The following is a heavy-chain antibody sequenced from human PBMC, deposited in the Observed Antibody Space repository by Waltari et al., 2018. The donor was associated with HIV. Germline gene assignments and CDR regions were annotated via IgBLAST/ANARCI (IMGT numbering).Heavy chain of an antibody. Sequence: EVRFVGSGGGLVRPGGSLRLSCTTSSFTFDLYSMTWVRQAPGMGLEWVASISRTGSATYYADVVKGRFTVSRDNSMDMLSLHITSLRVDDTAVYYCVTSGYNFVEYGHRLDFWGRGVLVTIS. CDR2: ISRTGSAT. V-gene: IGHV3-23*04. D-gene: IGHD1-1*01. CDR3: VTSGYNFVEYGHRLDF. J-gene: IGHJ4*02. CDR1: SFTFDLYS.